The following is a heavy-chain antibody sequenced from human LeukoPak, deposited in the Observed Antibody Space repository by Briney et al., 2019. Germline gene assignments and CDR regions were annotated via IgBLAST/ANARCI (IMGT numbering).Heavy chain of an antibody. D-gene: IGHD6-19*01. CDR2: INPSGGST. Sequence: ASVKVSCEASGYTFTSYYMHWVRQAPGQGLEWMGIINPSGGSTSYAQKFQGRVTMTRDMSTSTVYMELSSLRSEDTAVYYCARDQMEYSSGWYAGYYYYMDVWGKGTTVTVSS. V-gene: IGHV1-46*01. J-gene: IGHJ6*03. CDR1: GYTFTSYY. CDR3: ARDQMEYSSGWYAGYYYYMDV.